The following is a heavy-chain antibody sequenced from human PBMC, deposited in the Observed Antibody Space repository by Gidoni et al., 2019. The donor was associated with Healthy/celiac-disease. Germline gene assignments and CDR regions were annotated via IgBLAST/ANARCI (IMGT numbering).Heavy chain of an antibody. Sequence: QVQLVQSGAAVNKPGSSVKVSCKASGRPLRSYAISRVRQAPGQGLEWMGGIIPIFGTANYAQKFQGRVTITADESTSTDYMELSSLRSEDTAVYYCARGRTYSGYDLRAFDIWGQGTMVTVSS. V-gene: IGHV1-69*01. CDR3: ARGRTYSGYDLRAFDI. CDR2: IIPIFGTA. J-gene: IGHJ3*02. CDR1: GRPLRSYA. D-gene: IGHD5-12*01.